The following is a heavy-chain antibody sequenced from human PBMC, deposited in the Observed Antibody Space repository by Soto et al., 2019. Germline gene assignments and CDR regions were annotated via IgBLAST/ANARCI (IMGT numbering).Heavy chain of an antibody. CDR3: ARMIVYNWNYGAYYYGMDV. CDR2: IYYSGST. V-gene: IGHV4-31*03. D-gene: IGHD1-7*01. CDR1: GGSISSGGYC. Sequence: SETLSLTCTVSGGSISSGGYCWSWIRQHPGKGLEWIGYIYYSGSTYYNPSLKSRVTISVDTSKNQFSLKLSSVTAADTAVYYCARMIVYNWNYGAYYYGMDVWGQGTTVTVSS. J-gene: IGHJ6*02.